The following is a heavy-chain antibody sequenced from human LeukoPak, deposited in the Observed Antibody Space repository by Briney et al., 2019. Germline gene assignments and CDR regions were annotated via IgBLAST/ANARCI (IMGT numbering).Heavy chain of an antibody. J-gene: IGHJ4*02. Sequence: GGSPRLSCAASGFTFSSYAMSWVRQAPGKGLEWVSAISGSGGSTYYADSVKGRFTISRDNSKNTLYLQMNSLRAEDTAVYYCAKVYWPENYVGFDYWGQGTLVTVSS. CDR3: AKVYWPENYVGFDY. CDR1: GFTFSSYA. CDR2: ISGSGGST. V-gene: IGHV3-23*01. D-gene: IGHD4-23*01.